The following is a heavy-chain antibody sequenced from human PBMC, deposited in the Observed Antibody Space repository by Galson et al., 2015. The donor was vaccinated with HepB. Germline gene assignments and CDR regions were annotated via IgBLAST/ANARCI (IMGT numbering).Heavy chain of an antibody. CDR3: ARGDIVVVVAAIVRADAFDI. CDR2: ISYDGSNK. V-gene: IGHV3-30-3*01. CDR1: GFTFSSYA. Sequence: SLRLSCAASGFTFSSYAMHWVRQAPGKGLEWVAVISYDGSNKYYADSVKGRFTISRDNSKNTLYLQMNSLRAEDTAVYYCARGDIVVVVAAIVRADAFDIWGQGTMVTVSS. J-gene: IGHJ3*02. D-gene: IGHD2-15*01.